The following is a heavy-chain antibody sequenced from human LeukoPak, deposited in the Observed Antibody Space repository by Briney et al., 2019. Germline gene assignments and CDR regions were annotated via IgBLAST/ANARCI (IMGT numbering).Heavy chain of an antibody. V-gene: IGHV3-23*01. Sequence: GGSLRLSCAASGFTFSSYAMSWVRQAPGKGLEWVSAISGSGGSTYYADSVKGRFTISRDNSKNTLYLQMNSLRAEDTAVYYCTRDRSCSSTSCSSFDSWGQGTLVTVSS. CDR3: TRDRSCSSTSCSSFDS. J-gene: IGHJ4*02. D-gene: IGHD2-2*01. CDR1: GFTFSSYA. CDR2: ISGSGGST.